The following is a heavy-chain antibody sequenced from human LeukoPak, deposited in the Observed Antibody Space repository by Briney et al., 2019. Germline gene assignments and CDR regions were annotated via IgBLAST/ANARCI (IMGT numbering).Heavy chain of an antibody. V-gene: IGHV4-59*05. CDR1: GGSISYYY. J-gene: IGHJ3*02. CDR3: ARTLYYDSRDDAFDI. D-gene: IGHD3-22*01. CDR2: IDYSRST. Sequence: SETLSLTCTVSGGSISYYYWSWIRQPPGKGLEWIGSIDYSRSTYYNPSLKSRVTISLDTTKNQISLKLSSVTAADTAVYYCARTLYYDSRDDAFDIWGQGTMVTVSS.